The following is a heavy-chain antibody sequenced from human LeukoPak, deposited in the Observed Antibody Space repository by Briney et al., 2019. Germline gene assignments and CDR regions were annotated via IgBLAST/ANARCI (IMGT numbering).Heavy chain of an antibody. V-gene: IGHV4-38-2*02. D-gene: IGHD4-11*01. CDR1: GYSISSGYF. CDR3: ARDGDYSFSFDP. Sequence: SETLSLTCTVSGYSISSGYFWGWMRQPPGKGLEWIGSIYYSGSTYYNPSLKSRVTISVDTSKNQFSLKLSSVTAADTAVYYCARDGDYSFSFDPWGRGTLVTVSS. J-gene: IGHJ5*02. CDR2: IYYSGST.